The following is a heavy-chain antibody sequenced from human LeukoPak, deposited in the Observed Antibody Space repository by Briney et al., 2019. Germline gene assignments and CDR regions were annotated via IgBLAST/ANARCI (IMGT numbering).Heavy chain of an antibody. Sequence: SETLSLTCTVSGGSISSSSYYWGWIRQPPGTGLEWIGSIYYSGSTYYNPSLKSRVTVSVDTSKNHFSVKLSSVTAADTAVYYCARESDFDSTGYLYWGQGILVTVSS. CDR1: GGSISSSSYY. V-gene: IGHV4-39*02. D-gene: IGHD3-22*01. CDR3: ARESDFDSTGYLY. J-gene: IGHJ4*02. CDR2: IYYSGST.